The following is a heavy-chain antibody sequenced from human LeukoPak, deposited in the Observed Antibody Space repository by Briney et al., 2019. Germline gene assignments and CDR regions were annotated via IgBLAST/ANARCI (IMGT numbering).Heavy chain of an antibody. V-gene: IGHV3-23*01. Sequence: PGGSLRLSCAASGFTFSSYAMSWVRQAPGKGLEWVSAISGSGGSTYYADSVKSRFTISRDNSKNTLYLQMNSLRAEDTAVYYCAKPTKDIVVVPAATAVDYWGQGTLVTVSS. CDR2: ISGSGGST. CDR3: AKPTKDIVVVPAATAVDY. J-gene: IGHJ4*02. D-gene: IGHD2-2*01. CDR1: GFTFSSYA.